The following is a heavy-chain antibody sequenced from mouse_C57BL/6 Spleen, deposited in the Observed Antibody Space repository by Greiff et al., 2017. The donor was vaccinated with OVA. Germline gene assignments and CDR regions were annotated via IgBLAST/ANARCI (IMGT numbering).Heavy chain of an antibody. J-gene: IGHJ2*01. CDR3: TRDLMYYGSSYFDY. D-gene: IGHD1-1*01. CDR1: GFTFSSYA. Sequence: EVKLMESGEGLVKPGGSLKLSCAASGFTFSSYAMSWVRQTPEKRLEWVAYISSGVDYIYYADTVKGRFTISRDNARNTLYLQMSSLKSEDTAMYYCTRDLMYYGSSYFDYWGQGTTLTVSS. CDR2: ISSGVDYI. V-gene: IGHV5-9-1*02.